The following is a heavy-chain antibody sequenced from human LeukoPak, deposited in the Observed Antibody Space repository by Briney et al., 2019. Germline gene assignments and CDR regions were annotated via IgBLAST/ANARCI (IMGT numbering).Heavy chain of an antibody. CDR2: ISYSGST. Sequence: SETLSLTCTVSGDSISSYFWNWIRQPPGKGLEWIGIISYSGSTYYNPSLKSRVTISVDTSKSQFSLKLSSVTAADTAIYYCARLDKGINAAHFDYWGQGTLVTVSS. D-gene: IGHD3-22*01. J-gene: IGHJ4*02. CDR1: GDSISSYF. V-gene: IGHV4-39*01. CDR3: ARLDKGINAAHFDY.